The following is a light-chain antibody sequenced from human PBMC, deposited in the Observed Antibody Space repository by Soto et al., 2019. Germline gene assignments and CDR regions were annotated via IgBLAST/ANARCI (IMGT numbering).Light chain of an antibody. CDR2: GAS. Sequence: PGERATLSCGASQSVSSSYLAWYQVKPGQAPRRLIYGASSRATGIPDRFSGRGFGTDFTLTISRLEPEDFAVYYCQHSGDFRWTFGQGTKVDIK. CDR3: QHSGDFRWT. J-gene: IGKJ1*01. V-gene: IGKV3-20*01. CDR1: QSVSSSY.